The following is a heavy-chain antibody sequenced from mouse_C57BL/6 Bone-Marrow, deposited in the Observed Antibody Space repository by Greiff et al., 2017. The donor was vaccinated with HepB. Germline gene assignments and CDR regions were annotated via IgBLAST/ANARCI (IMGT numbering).Heavy chain of an antibody. J-gene: IGHJ4*01. V-gene: IGHV2-9-1*01. Sequence: VKLKESGPGLVAPSQSLSITCTVSGFSLTSYAISWVRQPPGKGLEWLGVIWTGGGTNYNSALKSRLSISKDNSKSQVFLKMNSLQTDDTARYYCATYYSNYEDYAMDYWGQGTSVTVSS. CDR3: ATYYSNYEDYAMDY. D-gene: IGHD2-5*01. CDR2: IWTGGGT. CDR1: GFSLTSYA.